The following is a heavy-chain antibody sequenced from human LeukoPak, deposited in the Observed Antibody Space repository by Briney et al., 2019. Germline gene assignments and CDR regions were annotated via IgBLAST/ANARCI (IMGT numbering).Heavy chain of an antibody. V-gene: IGHV3-7*02. CDR2: INQDGSGK. J-gene: IGHJ4*02. CDR3: AITLVRGVLNHPGY. CDR1: GFTFRNYF. D-gene: IGHD3-10*01. Sequence: GGSLRLSCAASGFTFRNYFMSWVRQTPGKGLGWVANINQDGSGKYYVDPVEGRFTISRDNARNLLFLQMNSLRPEDTAVYYCAITLVRGVLNHPGYWGRGTLVTVSS.